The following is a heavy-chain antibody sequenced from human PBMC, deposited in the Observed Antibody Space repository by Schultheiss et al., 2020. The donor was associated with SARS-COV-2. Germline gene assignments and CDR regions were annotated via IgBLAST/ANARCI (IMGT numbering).Heavy chain of an antibody. V-gene: IGHV3-64*01. J-gene: IGHJ4*02. CDR2: ITSNGGST. D-gene: IGHD3-3*01. CDR3: AKDRASAVRFLDY. Sequence: GGSLRLSCAASGFTFSSYTMHWVRQAPGKGLEHVSAITSNGGSTYYANSVKDRFIISRDNSKNTLFLQMGSLRAEDTAVYYCAKDRASAVRFLDYWGQGTLVTVSS. CDR1: GFTFSSYT.